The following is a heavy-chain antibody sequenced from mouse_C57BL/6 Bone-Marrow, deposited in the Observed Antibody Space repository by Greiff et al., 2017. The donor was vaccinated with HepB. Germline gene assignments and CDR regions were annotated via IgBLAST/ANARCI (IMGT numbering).Heavy chain of an antibody. CDR1: GYSITSGYY. J-gene: IGHJ2*01. Sequence: VQLKQSGPGLVKPSQSLSLTCSVTGYSITSGYYWNWIRQFPGNQLEWMGYISYDGSNNYNPSLKNRISITRDTSKNQFFLKLNSVTTEDTATYYCAREEGLTGTDFDYWGQGTTLTVSS. CDR2: ISYDGSN. D-gene: IGHD4-1*01. V-gene: IGHV3-6*01. CDR3: AREEGLTGTDFDY.